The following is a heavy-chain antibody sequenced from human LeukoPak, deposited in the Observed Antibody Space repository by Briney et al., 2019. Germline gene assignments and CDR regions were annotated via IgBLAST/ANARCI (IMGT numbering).Heavy chain of an antibody. CDR3: ARGPGGCRGYYPLEDDYYYHYMDV. Sequence: ASVKVSCKASGYTFTSYGINWVRQAPGQGLEWLGWIRAYNGNTNYAQKLQGRVTMTTDTSTSTAYMELRSLRSDDTAVYYCARGPGGCRGYYPLEDDYYYHYMDVWGKGTTVTVSS. V-gene: IGHV1-18*01. J-gene: IGHJ6*03. D-gene: IGHD3-22*01. CDR2: IRAYNGNT. CDR1: GYTFTSYG.